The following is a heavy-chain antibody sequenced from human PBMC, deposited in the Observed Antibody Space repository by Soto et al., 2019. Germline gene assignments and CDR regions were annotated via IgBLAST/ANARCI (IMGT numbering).Heavy chain of an antibody. Sequence: QVQLVESGGGVVQPGRSLRLSCAASGFAFSSYAMHWVRQAPGKGLEWVAVISYDGSNKYYADSVKGRFTISRDNSKNTLYLQMNSLRAEDTAVYYCARVNDYGGRVPIDYWGQGTLVTVSS. D-gene: IGHD4-17*01. V-gene: IGHV3-30-3*01. CDR1: GFAFSSYA. J-gene: IGHJ4*02. CDR3: ARVNDYGGRVPIDY. CDR2: ISYDGSNK.